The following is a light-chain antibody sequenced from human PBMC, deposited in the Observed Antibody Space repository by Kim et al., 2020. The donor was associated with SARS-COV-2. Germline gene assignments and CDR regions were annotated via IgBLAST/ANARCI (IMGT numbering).Light chain of an antibody. CDR2: GKN. CDR1: SLRSYY. CDR3: NSRDSSGNHLV. V-gene: IGLV3-19*01. Sequence: ALGQQVRITCQGDSLRSYYASWYQQKPGQAPVLVIYGKNNRPSGIPDRFSGSSSGNTASLTITGAQAEDEADYYCNSRDSSGNHLVFGTGTKVTVL. J-gene: IGLJ1*01.